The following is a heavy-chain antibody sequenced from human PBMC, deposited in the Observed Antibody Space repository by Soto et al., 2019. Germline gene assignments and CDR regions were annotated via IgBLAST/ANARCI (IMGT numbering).Heavy chain of an antibody. D-gene: IGHD4-17*01. CDR2: IWYGGSNK. CDR3: ARVYGDYVLPGY. J-gene: IGHJ4*02. V-gene: IGHV3-33*01. CDR1: GFTFSSYG. Sequence: GGSLRLSCAASGFTFSSYGMHWVRQAPGKGLEWVAVIWYGGSNKYYADSVKGRFTISRDNSKNTLYLQMNSLRAEDTAVYYCARVYGDYVLPGYWGQGTLVTVSS.